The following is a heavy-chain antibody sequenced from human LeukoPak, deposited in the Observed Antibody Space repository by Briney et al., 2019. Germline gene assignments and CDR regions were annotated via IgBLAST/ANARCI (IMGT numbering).Heavy chain of an antibody. CDR1: GGSISSYY. D-gene: IGHD2-15*01. Sequence: SETLSLTCTVSGGSISSYYWSWIRQPPGKGLEWIGYIYYSGSTNYNPSLKSRVTISVDTSKNQFSLKLSSVTAADTAVYYCARGRGYEKFDYWGQGTLVTVSS. V-gene: IGHV4-59*01. CDR3: ARGRGYEKFDY. J-gene: IGHJ4*02. CDR2: IYYSGST.